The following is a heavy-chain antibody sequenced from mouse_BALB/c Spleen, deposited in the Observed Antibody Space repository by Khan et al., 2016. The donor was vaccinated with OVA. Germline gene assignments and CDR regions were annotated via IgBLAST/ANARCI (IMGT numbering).Heavy chain of an antibody. D-gene: IGHD2-1*01. CDR2: IYFSGSI. J-gene: IGHJ4*01. CDR3: ARDGNYRDY. Sequence: EVKLLESGPDLVKPSQSLSLTCTVTGYSITSGYSWHWIRQFPGNKLEWLGYIYFSGSINYNPSLKSRISITRDASKNQFFLQLNSVTTEDTATYYCARDGNYRDYWGQGTSVTVSS. V-gene: IGHV3-1*02. CDR1: GYSITSGYS.